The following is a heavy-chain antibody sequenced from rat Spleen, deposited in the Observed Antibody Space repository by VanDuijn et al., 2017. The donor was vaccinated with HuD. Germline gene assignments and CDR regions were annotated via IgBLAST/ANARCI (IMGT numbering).Heavy chain of an antibody. CDR3: ARRIIRGIDVMDA. D-gene: IGHD4-3*01. CDR1: GFSFRNHY. V-gene: IGHV5S23*01. Sequence: EVQLVESGGGLVQPGRSLKLSCTASGFSFRNHYMAWVRQAPTKGLEWVASITHSGGNTYYRDSVKGRFTISRDNAKNILYLQMDSLRSEDTATYYCARRIIRGIDVMDAWGQGISVTVSS. J-gene: IGHJ4*01. CDR2: ITHSGGNT.